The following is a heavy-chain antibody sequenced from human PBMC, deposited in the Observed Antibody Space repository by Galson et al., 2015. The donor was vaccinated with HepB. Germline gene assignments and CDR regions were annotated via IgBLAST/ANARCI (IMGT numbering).Heavy chain of an antibody. Sequence: SVKVSCKASGYPFTSYAISWVRQAPGQGLEWLGWISAHSGNSQYARKLQGRVTMTTDTLTHTTYMELRNLRSDDTALYYCARVHYNNYVDYWGPGTLVTGTS. J-gene: IGHJ4*02. CDR2: ISAHSGNS. D-gene: IGHD4-11*01. CDR1: GYPFTSYA. V-gene: IGHV1-18*04. CDR3: ARVHYNNYVDY.